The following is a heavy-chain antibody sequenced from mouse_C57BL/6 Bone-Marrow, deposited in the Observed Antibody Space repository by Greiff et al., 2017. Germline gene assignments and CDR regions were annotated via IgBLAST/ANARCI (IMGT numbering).Heavy chain of an antibody. D-gene: IGHD1-1*01. CDR3: ARAGYYGSSFDY. CDR2: ISYDGSN. CDR1: GYSITSGYY. J-gene: IGHJ2*01. V-gene: IGHV3-6*01. Sequence: EVKLVESGPGLVKPSQSLSLTCSFTGYSITSGYYWNWIRQFPGNKLEWMGYISYDGSNNYNPSLKNRISITRDTSKNQFFLKLNSVTTEDTATYYCARAGYYGSSFDYWGQGTTLTVSS.